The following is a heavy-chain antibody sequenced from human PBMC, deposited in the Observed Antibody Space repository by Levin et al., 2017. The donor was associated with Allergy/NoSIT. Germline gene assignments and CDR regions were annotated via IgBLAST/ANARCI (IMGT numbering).Heavy chain of an antibody. CDR1: GFIFDDFA. CDR3: ARNSASDTGLPVY. J-gene: IGHJ4*02. CDR2: INWNAGRT. Sequence: GGSLRLSCAASGFIFDDFAMSWVRQAPGKGLEWVSTINWNAGRTTYEDSVRGRFTISRDSAKKSLYLQMNSLRADDTALYYCARNSASDTGLPVYWGQGILVTVSS. D-gene: IGHD1-14*01. V-gene: IGHV3-20*04.